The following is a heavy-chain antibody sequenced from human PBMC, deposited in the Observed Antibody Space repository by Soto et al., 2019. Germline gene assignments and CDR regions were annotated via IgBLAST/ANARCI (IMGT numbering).Heavy chain of an antibody. CDR2: ISSSGSTI. J-gene: IGHJ4*02. Sequence: GGSLRLSCAASGFTFSDYYMSWLRQAPGQGLEWVSYISSSGSTIYYADSVKGRFTISRDNAKNSLYLQMNSLRAEDTAVYYCARESDGLPVDYWGQGTLVTVSS. CDR3: ARESDGLPVDY. V-gene: IGHV3-11*01. CDR1: GFTFSDYY.